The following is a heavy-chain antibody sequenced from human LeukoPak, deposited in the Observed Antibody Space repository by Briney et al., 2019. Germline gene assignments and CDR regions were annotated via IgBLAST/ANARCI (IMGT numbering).Heavy chain of an antibody. Sequence: PGGSLRLSCAASGFTFSSYSMNWVRQAPGKGLEWVSSISSSSSYIYYADSVKGRFTISRDNAKNSLYLQMNSLRAEDTAVYYCASYKARRFLEWLFDAFDIWGQGTMVTVSS. V-gene: IGHV3-21*01. J-gene: IGHJ3*02. D-gene: IGHD3-3*01. CDR2: ISSSSSYI. CDR1: GFTFSSYS. CDR3: ASYKARRFLEWLFDAFDI.